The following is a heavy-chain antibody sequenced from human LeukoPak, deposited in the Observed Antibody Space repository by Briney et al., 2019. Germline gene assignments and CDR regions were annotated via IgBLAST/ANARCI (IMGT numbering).Heavy chain of an antibody. CDR3: ARGLNWEHYLDY. Sequence: GGSLRLSCAASGFTVSDNYMTWVRQAPGKGLEWVSVIYSGGITYYTDSVKGRFSISRDNSKNSLYLQMNTLRAEDTAVYYCARGLNWEHYLDYWGQGTLVTVSS. V-gene: IGHV3-66*01. CDR2: IYSGGIT. CDR1: GFTVSDNY. D-gene: IGHD1-26*01. J-gene: IGHJ4*02.